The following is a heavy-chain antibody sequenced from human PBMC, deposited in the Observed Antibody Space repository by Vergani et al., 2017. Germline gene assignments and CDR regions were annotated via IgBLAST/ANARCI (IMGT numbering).Heavy chain of an antibody. CDR3: ARSIVVVPAAIGFGLGFDP. V-gene: IGHV5-51*01. D-gene: IGHD2-2*01. Sequence: EVQLVQSGAEVKKPGESLKISCKGSGYSFTSYWIGWVRQMPGKGLEWTGIIYPGDSDTRYSPSFQGQVTISADKSISTAYLQWSSLKASDTAMYYCARSIVVVPAAIGFGLGFDPWGQGTLVTVSS. J-gene: IGHJ5*02. CDR2: IYPGDSDT. CDR1: GYSFTSYW.